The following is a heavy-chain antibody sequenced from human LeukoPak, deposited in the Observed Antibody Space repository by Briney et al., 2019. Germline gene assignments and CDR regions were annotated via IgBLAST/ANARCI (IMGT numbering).Heavy chain of an antibody. CDR1: GYSFTSYW. CDR3: ARPSYYYGSGSYSDSYYFDY. D-gene: IGHD3-10*01. CDR2: IDPSDSYT. J-gene: IGHJ4*02. Sequence: GESLRISCKGSGYSFTSYWISWVRQMPGKGLEWMGRIDPSDSYTNYSPSFQGHVTISADKSINTAYLQWSSLKASDTAMYYCARPSYYYGSGSYSDSYYFDYWGQGTLVTVSS. V-gene: IGHV5-10-1*01.